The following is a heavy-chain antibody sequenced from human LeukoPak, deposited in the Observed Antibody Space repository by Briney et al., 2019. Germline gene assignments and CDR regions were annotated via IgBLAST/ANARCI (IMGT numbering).Heavy chain of an antibody. V-gene: IGHV4-34*01. CDR3: ASGTVSSGYYYRYYYYMDV. D-gene: IGHD3-22*01. CDR2: INHSGST. J-gene: IGHJ6*03. CDR1: GGSFSGYY. Sequence: SETLSLTCAVYGGSFSGYYWSWLRQPPGKGREWIGEINHSGSTNYNPSLKSPVTISVDTSKNHFSLKLSSVTAADTAVYYCASGTVSSGYYYRYYYYMDVWGKGTTVTVSS.